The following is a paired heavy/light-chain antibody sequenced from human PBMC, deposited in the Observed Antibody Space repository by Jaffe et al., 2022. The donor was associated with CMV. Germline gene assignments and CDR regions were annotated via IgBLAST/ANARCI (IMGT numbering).Heavy chain of an antibody. J-gene: IGHJ4*02. CDR1: GGSISSYY. CDR2: IYYSGST. V-gene: IGHV4-59*01. Sequence: QVQLQESGPGLVKPSETLSLTCTVSGGSISSYYWSWIRQPPGKGLEWIGYIYYSGSTNYNPSLKSRVTISVDTSKNQFSLKLSSVTAADTAVYYCARTHRENCGGDCYPGYYFDYWGQGTLVTVSS. D-gene: IGHD2-21*02. CDR3: ARTHRENCGGDCYPGYYFDY.
Light chain of an antibody. J-gene: IGLJ2*01. CDR3: QSADSSGTSVV. CDR2: KDS. Sequence: SYELTQPPSVSVSPGQTARITCSGDALPKQYAYWYQQKPGQAPVLVIYKDSERPSGIPERFSGSSSGTTVTLTISGVQAEDEADYYCQSADSSGTSVVFGGGTKLTVL. CDR1: ALPKQY. V-gene: IGLV3-25*03.